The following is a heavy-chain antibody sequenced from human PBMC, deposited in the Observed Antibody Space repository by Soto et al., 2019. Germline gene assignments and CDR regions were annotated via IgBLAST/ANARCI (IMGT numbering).Heavy chain of an antibody. CDR1: GFTFRNNV. J-gene: IGHJ4*02. CDR3: AKNGLDNSPSAIDS. V-gene: IGHV3-23*01. CDR2: ITGSGRDT. Sequence: GGSLRLSCAASGFTFRNNVLSWVRQAPGKGLDWVSGITGSGRDTYYADSVKGRFTISRDNSKNMVFLEMNSLRAEDTALYYCAKNGLDNSPSAIDSWGPGTLVTVSS. D-gene: IGHD2-8*01.